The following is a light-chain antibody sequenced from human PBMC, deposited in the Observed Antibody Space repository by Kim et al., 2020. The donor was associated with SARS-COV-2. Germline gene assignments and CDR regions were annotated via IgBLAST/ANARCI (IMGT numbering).Light chain of an antibody. CDR1: SNNVGNEG. J-gene: IGLJ3*02. CDR2: RNN. V-gene: IGLV10-54*01. CDR3: SAWDSSLSAWV. Sequence: RHTATLTCTGNSNNVGNEGAAWLQQHQGHPPKLLSYRNNDRPSGISDRLSASRSGNTASLTITGLQPEDEADYYCSAWDSSLSAWVFGGGTQLTVL.